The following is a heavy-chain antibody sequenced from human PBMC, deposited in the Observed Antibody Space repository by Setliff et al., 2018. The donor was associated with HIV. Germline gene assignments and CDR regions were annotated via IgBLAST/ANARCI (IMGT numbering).Heavy chain of an antibody. Sequence: GGSLRLSCAASGFTVSSNYMSWVRQAPGKGLEWVSVIYSGGSTYYADSVKGRFTISRDNSKNTLYLQMNSLRAEDTAVYYCAKDGDYRNWDYDALDIWGQGTMVTVSS. D-gene: IGHD1-7*01. CDR1: GFTVSSNY. V-gene: IGHV3-66*02. CDR3: AKDGDYRNWDYDALDI. J-gene: IGHJ3*02. CDR2: IYSGGST.